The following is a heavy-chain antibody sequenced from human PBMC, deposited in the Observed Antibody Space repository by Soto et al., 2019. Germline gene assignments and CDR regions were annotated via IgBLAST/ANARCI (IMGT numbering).Heavy chain of an antibody. CDR1: GDSVSSNSAA. CDR3: AKEGGNHYYYYAMDV. D-gene: IGHD1-26*01. CDR2: TFYRSKWYN. J-gene: IGHJ6*02. V-gene: IGHV6-1*01. Sequence: SQTLSITCAISGDSVSSNSAAWSWIRQSPSRGLEWLGRTFYRSKWYNDYAVSVKGRITINPDTSKNLFSLQLNSVTPEDTAVYYCAKEGGNHYYYYAMDVWGQGTTVTVSS.